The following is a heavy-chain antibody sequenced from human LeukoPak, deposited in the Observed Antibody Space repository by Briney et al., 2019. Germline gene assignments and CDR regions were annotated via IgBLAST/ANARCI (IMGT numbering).Heavy chain of an antibody. CDR3: ARDGLDYYGSGSYYTRYYYYYMDV. CDR1: GYTFTGYY. V-gene: IGHV1-69*06. D-gene: IGHD3-10*01. J-gene: IGHJ6*03. CDR2: IIPIFGTA. Sequence: SVKVSCKASGYTFTGYYMHWVRQAPGQGLEWMGGIIPIFGTANYAQKFQGRVTITADKSTSTAYMELSSLRSEDTAVYYCARDGLDYYGSGSYYTRYYYYYMDVWGKGTTVTVSS.